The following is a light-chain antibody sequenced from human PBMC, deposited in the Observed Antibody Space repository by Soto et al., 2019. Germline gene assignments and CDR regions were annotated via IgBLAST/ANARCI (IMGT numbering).Light chain of an antibody. CDR3: QQYNNWPPWT. CDR2: DAS. Sequence: EIVMTQSPATLSVSPGERATLSCRASQSVSSNFAWYQQKPCQAPRLLIYDASTRATGIPARFSGSGSGTEFTLTISSLQSEDFAVYYCQQYNNWPPWTFGQGTKVEIK. V-gene: IGKV3-15*01. CDR1: QSVSSN. J-gene: IGKJ1*01.